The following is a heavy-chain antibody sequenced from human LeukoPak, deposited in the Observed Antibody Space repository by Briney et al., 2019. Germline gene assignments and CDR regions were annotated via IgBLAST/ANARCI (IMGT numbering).Heavy chain of an antibody. CDR1: GFTFNNYA. V-gene: IGHV3-23*01. J-gene: IGHJ4*02. Sequence: TGGSLGLSCAASGFTFNNYAMSWVRQAPGKGLEWVSAISGSGGSTYYADSVKGRFTISRDNSKNTLYLQMNSLRAEDTALYYCAKDGPGYYDSSGYLDYWGQGTLVTVSS. CDR3: AKDGPGYYDSSGYLDY. D-gene: IGHD3-22*01. CDR2: ISGSGGST.